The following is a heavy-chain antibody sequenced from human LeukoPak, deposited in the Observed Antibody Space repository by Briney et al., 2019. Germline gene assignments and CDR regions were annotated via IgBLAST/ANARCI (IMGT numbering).Heavy chain of an antibody. Sequence: ASVKVFCKASGYTFTSYDINWVRQATGQGLEWMGWMNPNSGNTGYAQKFQGRVTMTRNTSISTAYMELSSLRSEDTAVYYCARDSYSSSTYYYYGMDVWGQGTTVTVSS. V-gene: IGHV1-8*01. J-gene: IGHJ6*02. D-gene: IGHD6-13*01. CDR2: MNPNSGNT. CDR1: GYTFTSYD. CDR3: ARDSYSSSTYYYYGMDV.